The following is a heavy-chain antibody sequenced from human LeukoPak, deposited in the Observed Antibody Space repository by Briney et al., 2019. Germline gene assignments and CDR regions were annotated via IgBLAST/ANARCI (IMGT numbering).Heavy chain of an antibody. V-gene: IGHV3-74*01. CDR2: INSDGSRT. Sequence: GGSLRLSCAASGFTFSTNWMHWVRPAPGKGLVWVSRINSDGSRTTYADSVKGRFTISRDNAKNTLYLQMNSLRTEDTAVYYCARPETQYSSGLDGFDIWGQGTMVTVTS. CDR3: ARPETQYSSGLDGFDI. J-gene: IGHJ3*02. D-gene: IGHD6-19*01. CDR1: GFTFSTNW.